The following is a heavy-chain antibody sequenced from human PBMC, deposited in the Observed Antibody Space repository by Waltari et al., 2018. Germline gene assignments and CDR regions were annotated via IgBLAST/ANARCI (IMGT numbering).Heavy chain of an antibody. V-gene: IGHV1-69*08. J-gene: IGHJ4*02. CDR3: ARERGPSLHIAVAGHFDY. CDR2: IIPIFGTA. Sequence: QVQLVQSGAEVKKPGSSVKVSCKASGGTFSSYAISWVRQAPGQGLEWMGRIIPIFGTANYAQKFQGRVTITADKSTSTAYMELSSLRSEDTAVYYCARERGPSLHIAVAGHFDYWGQGTLVTVSS. CDR1: GGTFSSYA. D-gene: IGHD6-19*01.